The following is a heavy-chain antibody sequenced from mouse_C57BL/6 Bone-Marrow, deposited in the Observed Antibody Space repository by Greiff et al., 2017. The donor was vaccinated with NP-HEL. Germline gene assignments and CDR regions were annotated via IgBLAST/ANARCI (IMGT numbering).Heavy chain of an antibody. D-gene: IGHD1-1*01. J-gene: IGHJ1*03. Sequence: QVTLKESGPGILQSSQTLSLSCSFSGFSLSTSGMGVSWIRQPSGKGLEWLAHIYWDDDKRYNPSLKRRLTISKATSRNQVFLKITSVHTAGTATYYCARRAFITTVVAWYFDVWGTGTTVTVSS. CDR2: IYWDDDK. CDR1: GFSLSTSGMG. CDR3: ARRAFITTVVAWYFDV. V-gene: IGHV8-12*01.